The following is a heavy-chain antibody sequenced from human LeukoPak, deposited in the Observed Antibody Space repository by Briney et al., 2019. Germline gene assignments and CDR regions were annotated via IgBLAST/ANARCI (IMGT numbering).Heavy chain of an antibody. J-gene: IGHJ4*02. V-gene: IGHV4-31*03. CDR1: GGSISSGGYY. Sequence: PSETLSLTRTVSGGSISSGGYYWSWIRQHPGKGLEWIGYIYYSGSTYYNPSLKSRVTISVDTSKNQFSLKLSSVTAADTAVYYCAKGMVTTGFESWGQGTLVTVSS. D-gene: IGHD4-11*01. CDR2: IYYSGST. CDR3: AKGMVTTGFES.